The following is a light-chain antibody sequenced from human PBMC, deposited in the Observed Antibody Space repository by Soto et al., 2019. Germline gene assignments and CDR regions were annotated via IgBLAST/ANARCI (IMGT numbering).Light chain of an antibody. CDR2: DVS. J-gene: IGLJ1*01. CDR1: SSDVGGYNY. V-gene: IGLV2-14*01. CDR3: SSYTSSSSYV. Sequence: QSALTQPASVSGSPGQSITISCTGTSSDVGGYNYVSWYQQHPGKAPKLMIYDVSNRPSGVSNRFSGSKSGNTASLTISGLQAEEEADYYCSSYTSSSSYVFGTGTKVT.